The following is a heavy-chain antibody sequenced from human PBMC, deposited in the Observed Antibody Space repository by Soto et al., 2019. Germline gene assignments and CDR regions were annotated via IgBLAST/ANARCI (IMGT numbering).Heavy chain of an antibody. CDR1: GCSISSYY. Sequence: SETLSLTCTFSGCSISSYYWSWIRQPPGKGLEWIGYIYYSGSTNYNPSLKSRVTISVDTSKNQFSLKLSSVTAADTAVYYCARFDYDFWSGETTYYGMDVWGQGTTVTVSS. CDR2: IYYSGST. CDR3: ARFDYDFWSGETTYYGMDV. J-gene: IGHJ6*02. D-gene: IGHD3-3*01. V-gene: IGHV4-59*01.